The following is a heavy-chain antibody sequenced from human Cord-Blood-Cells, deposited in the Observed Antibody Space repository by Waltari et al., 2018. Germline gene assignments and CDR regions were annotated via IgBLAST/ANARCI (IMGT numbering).Heavy chain of an antibody. CDR3: ARSGGRKQQLVRDYYYYMDV. Sequence: QVQLQESGPGLVKPSQTLSLTCTVSGGSISSGGYYWSWIRQHPGKGLEWIGYIYYRGSTYYIPALKSRVTISVDTSKNQFSLKLSSVTAADTAVYYCARSGGRKQQLVRDYYYYMDVWGKGTTVTVSS. J-gene: IGHJ6*03. D-gene: IGHD6-13*01. CDR2: IYYRGST. CDR1: GGSISSGGYY. V-gene: IGHV4-31*03.